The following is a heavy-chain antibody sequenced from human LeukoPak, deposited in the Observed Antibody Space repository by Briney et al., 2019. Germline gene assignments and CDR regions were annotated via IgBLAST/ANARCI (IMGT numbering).Heavy chain of an antibody. CDR1: GFTFSSYA. J-gene: IGHJ4*02. CDR2: IISNGGST. D-gene: IGHD3-10*01. Sequence: GGSLRLSCSASGFTFSSYAMHWVRQAPGKGLEYVSAIISNGGSTYYADSVKGRFTISRDNSKNTLYLQMSSLRAEDTAVYYCGKAPGSLWFGELSYWGQGTLVTVSS. V-gene: IGHV3-64D*06. CDR3: GKAPGSLWFGELSY.